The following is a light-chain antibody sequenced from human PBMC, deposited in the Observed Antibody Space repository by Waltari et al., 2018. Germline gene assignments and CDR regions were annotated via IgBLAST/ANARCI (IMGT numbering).Light chain of an antibody. Sequence: QSVLTQPPSASEAARKSVTISCSGTDSNVGSYSLTLYQQVPGTAPKLLIYYDDQRASGVSDRFSGSKSGTSASLAISGLQTADEADYYCAAWDDSLNTYIFGVGTRLTVL. CDR1: DSNVGSYS. V-gene: IGLV1-36*01. CDR2: YDD. CDR3: AAWDDSLNTYI. J-gene: IGLJ1*01.